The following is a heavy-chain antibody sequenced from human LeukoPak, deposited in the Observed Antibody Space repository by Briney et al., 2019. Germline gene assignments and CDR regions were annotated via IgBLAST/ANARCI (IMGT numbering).Heavy chain of an antibody. J-gene: IGHJ4*02. CDR3: ARDLSNYYDSSGRDY. Sequence: GGSLRLSCAASGFAFSSYSMNWVRQAPGKGLEWVSYISSSSSTIYYADSVKGRFTISRDNAKNSLYLQMNSLRAEDTAVYYCARDLSNYYDSSGRDYWGQGTLVTVSS. V-gene: IGHV3-48*04. CDR1: GFAFSSYS. D-gene: IGHD3-22*01. CDR2: ISSSSSTI.